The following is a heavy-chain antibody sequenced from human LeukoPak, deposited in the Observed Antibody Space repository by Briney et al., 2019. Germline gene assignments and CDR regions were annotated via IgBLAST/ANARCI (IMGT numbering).Heavy chain of an antibody. J-gene: IGHJ5*02. CDR1: GGSFSGYY. D-gene: IGHD6-13*01. CDR2: INHSGST. V-gene: IGHV4-34*01. CDR3: ARDKPLVSSSSCRARFDP. Sequence: SETLSLSCAVYGGSFSGYYWSWIRQPPGKGLEWIGEINHSGSTNYNPSLKSRVTISVDTSKNQFSLKLSSVTAADTAVYYCARDKPLVSSSSCRARFDPWGQGTLVTVSS.